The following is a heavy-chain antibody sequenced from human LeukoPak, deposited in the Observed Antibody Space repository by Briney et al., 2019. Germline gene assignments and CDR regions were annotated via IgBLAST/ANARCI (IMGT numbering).Heavy chain of an antibody. Sequence: PGGSLRLSCAASGFTFSTSGMLWVRQAPGKGLDWVAVIWYDGSHEFYADSVKGRFAISRDNSKHTLYLQINRLRAEDTAIYYCAKAYCTRNDCFADFWGQGTLVTVSS. D-gene: IGHD2-8*01. CDR3: AKAYCTRNDCFADF. CDR2: IWYDGSHE. CDR1: GFTFSTSG. J-gene: IGHJ4*02. V-gene: IGHV3-33*06.